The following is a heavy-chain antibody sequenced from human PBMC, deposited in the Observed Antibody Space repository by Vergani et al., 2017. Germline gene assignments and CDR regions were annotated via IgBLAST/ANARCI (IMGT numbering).Heavy chain of an antibody. CDR2: MTSDTRTI. D-gene: IGHD1-1*01. Sequence: EVQLVESGGGLVQPGGSLRLSCAASGFMFSVSSMNWVRQAPGKGLEWVSYMTSDTRTIHYADSVKGRFTIYRDNAKKLVYLQMNSLRADDTAVYYCARSVEGAFDYWGQGTLVTVSS. CDR1: GFMFSVSS. J-gene: IGHJ4*02. V-gene: IGHV3-48*01. CDR3: ARSVEGAFDY.